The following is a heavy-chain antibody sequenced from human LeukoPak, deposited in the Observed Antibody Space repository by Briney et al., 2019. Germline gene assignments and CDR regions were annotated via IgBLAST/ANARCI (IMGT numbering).Heavy chain of an antibody. Sequence: ASVKVSCKASGGTFSSYAISWVRQAPGQGLEWMGGIIPIFGTANYAQKFQGRVTITADESTSTAYMELSSLRSEDTAVYYCARENEYLVGRFDYWGQGTLVTVSS. CDR3: ARENEYLVGRFDY. CDR1: GGTFSSYA. J-gene: IGHJ4*02. CDR2: IIPIFGTA. V-gene: IGHV1-69*13. D-gene: IGHD6-6*01.